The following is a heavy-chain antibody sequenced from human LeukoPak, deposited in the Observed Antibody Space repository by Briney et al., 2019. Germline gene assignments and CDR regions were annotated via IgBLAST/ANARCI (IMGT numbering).Heavy chain of an antibody. CDR1: GYTLTELS. CDR2: FDPEDGET. V-gene: IGHV1-24*01. J-gene: IGHJ4*02. Sequence: GASVKVSCKVSGYTLTELSMHWVRQAPGKGLEWMGGFDPEDGETIYAQKFQGRVTMTEDTSTDTAYMELSSLRSEDTAVYYCATGAAGATQPDYWGQGTLVTVSS. D-gene: IGHD6-13*01. CDR3: ATGAAGATQPDY.